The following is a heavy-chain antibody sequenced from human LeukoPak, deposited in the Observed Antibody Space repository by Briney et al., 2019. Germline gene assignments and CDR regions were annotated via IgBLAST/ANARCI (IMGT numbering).Heavy chain of an antibody. CDR2: IYTSGST. CDR1: GGSISSYY. V-gene: IGHV4-4*07. Sequence: PSETLSLTCTVSGGSISSYYWSWIRQPAGKGLEWIGRIYTSGSTNYNPSLKSRVTMSVDTSKNQFSLKLSSVTAADTAVYYCARDGDYDTTTSEAFDIWGQGTMVTVSS. CDR3: ARDGDYDTTTSEAFDI. D-gene: IGHD3-22*01. J-gene: IGHJ3*02.